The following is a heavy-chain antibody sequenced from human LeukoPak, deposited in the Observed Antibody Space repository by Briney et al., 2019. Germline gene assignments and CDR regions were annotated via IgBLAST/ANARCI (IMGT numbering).Heavy chain of an antibody. CDR1: GGTFSSYA. D-gene: IGHD6-13*01. J-gene: IGHJ4*02. CDR3: AREPAAGPFDY. CDR2: IIPIFGTA. V-gene: IGHV1-69*01. Sequence: AASVKVSCKASGGTFSSYAISWVRQAPGQGLEWMGGIIPIFGTANYAQKFQGRVTITADESTSTAYMELSSLRSEDTAVYYCAREPAAGPFDYWGQGTLVTVSS.